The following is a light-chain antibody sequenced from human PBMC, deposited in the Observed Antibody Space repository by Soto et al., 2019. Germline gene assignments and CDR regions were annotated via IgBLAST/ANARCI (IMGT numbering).Light chain of an antibody. CDR1: QSISTW. Sequence: DIQMTQSPSTLSASVGDRVTITCRASQSISTWLAWYQQKPGKAPKLLIYKASSLESGVPSRFSGSGSGTEITLTISSLQPDDFETYYCQQYNSYPWTFGQGTKVQIK. CDR2: KAS. CDR3: QQYNSYPWT. J-gene: IGKJ1*01. V-gene: IGKV1-5*03.